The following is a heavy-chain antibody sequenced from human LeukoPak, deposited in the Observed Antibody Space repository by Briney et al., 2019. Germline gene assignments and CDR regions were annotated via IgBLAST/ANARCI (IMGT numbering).Heavy chain of an antibody. CDR1: GYTFTSYD. CDR2: INPNSGGT. V-gene: IGHV1-2*02. J-gene: IGHJ5*02. Sequence: ASVKVSCKASGYTFTSYDINWVRQAPGQGLEWMGWINPNSGGTNYAQKFQGRVTMARDTSISTAYMELSRLRSDDTAVYYCAREVFWSGNNWFDPWGQGTLVTVSS. D-gene: IGHD3-3*01. CDR3: AREVFWSGNNWFDP.